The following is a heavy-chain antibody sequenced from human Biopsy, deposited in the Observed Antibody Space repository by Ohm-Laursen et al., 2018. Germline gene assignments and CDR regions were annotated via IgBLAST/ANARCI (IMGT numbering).Heavy chain of an antibody. D-gene: IGHD6-6*01. CDR2: ISETSSHI. CDR3: ARDSSRRAREGGMDV. Sequence: SLRLSCAASGFRVGSYDMNWVRQAPGKGLDWISYISETSSHIYDADSVRGRFTVARDIAKNSLYLQLNSLRVEDTAVYYCARDSSRRAREGGMDVWGQGTTVTVSS. V-gene: IGHV3-21*01. J-gene: IGHJ6*02. CDR1: GFRVGSYD.